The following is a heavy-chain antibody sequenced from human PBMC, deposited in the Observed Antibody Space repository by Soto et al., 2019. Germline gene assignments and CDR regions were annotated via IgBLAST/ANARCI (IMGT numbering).Heavy chain of an antibody. J-gene: IGHJ5*02. V-gene: IGHV1-69*01. CDR2: ITPVFGTA. CDR3: ARSLEGTTVTNWFDP. Sequence: QVQLVQSGAEVKKPGSSVKVSYKASADTFNSYSLSWLRQAPGQRLEWMGGITPVFGTADYAQSFEDRLTITADDSTSTVYMELSSLRSDDTAVYYCARSLEGTTVTNWFDPWGKGALVTVSS. CDR1: ADTFNSYS. D-gene: IGHD4-17*01.